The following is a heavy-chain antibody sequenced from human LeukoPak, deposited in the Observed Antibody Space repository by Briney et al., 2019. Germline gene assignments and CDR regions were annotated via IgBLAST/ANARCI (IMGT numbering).Heavy chain of an antibody. V-gene: IGHV1-3*04. CDR3: ARVPTTVTTGCGY. J-gene: IGHJ4*02. CDR1: GYTFTSYA. D-gene: IGHD4-17*01. Sequence: ASVKVSCKAPGYTFTSYAMHWVRQAPGQRLEWMGWINTGNGNTKYSQKFQGRVTITRDTSASTAYMELSSLRSEDTAVYYCARVPTTVTTGCGYWGQGTLVTVSS. CDR2: INTGNGNT.